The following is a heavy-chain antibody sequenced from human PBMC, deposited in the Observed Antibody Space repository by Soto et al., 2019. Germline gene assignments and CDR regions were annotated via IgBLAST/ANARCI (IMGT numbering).Heavy chain of an antibody. CDR1: GGSISSYY. V-gene: IGHV4-4*07. Sequence: SETLSLTCTVSGGSISSYYWSWIRQPAGKGLEWIGRIYTSGSTNYNPSLKSRVTMSVDTSKNQFSLKLSSVTAADTAVYYCARGIGIAVAGTERFDPWGQGTLVTVSS. CDR3: ARGIGIAVAGTERFDP. J-gene: IGHJ5*02. CDR2: IYTSGST. D-gene: IGHD6-19*01.